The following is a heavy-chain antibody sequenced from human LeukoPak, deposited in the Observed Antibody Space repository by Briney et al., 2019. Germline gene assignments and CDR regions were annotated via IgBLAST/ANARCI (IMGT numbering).Heavy chain of an antibody. Sequence: PSETLPLTCTVSGASIKTYYWTWIRQPAGKGLEWIGRIYTGGSTSYNASLKSRVTMSVDTSKNQFSLRLTSVTAADTAVYYCARNSGDLWGQGTLVTVSS. J-gene: IGHJ5*02. D-gene: IGHD4-23*01. CDR2: IYTGGST. V-gene: IGHV4-4*07. CDR3: ARNSGDL. CDR1: GASIKTYY.